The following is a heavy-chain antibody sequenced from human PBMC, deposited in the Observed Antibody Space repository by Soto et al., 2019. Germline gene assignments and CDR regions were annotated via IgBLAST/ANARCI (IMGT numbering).Heavy chain of an antibody. V-gene: IGHV1-8*01. J-gene: IGHJ4*02. CDR1: GYSFTSLD. Sequence: VQLVQSGAEVREPGASVKVSCKASGYSFTSLDINWVPQTAGQGLEWMGWMQPSTGRTGYAQKFQGRVTMTRDTSINTAYMELTTLTSDVTAFYYCAGGVSAGVDYWGQGTLVTVSS. CDR3: AGGVSAGVDY. D-gene: IGHD1-26*01. CDR2: MQPSTGRT.